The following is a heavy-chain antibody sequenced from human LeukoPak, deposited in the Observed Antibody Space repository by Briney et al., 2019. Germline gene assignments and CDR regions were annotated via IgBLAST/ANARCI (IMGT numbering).Heavy chain of an antibody. CDR1: GYTFTGYY. V-gene: IGHV1-18*04. D-gene: IGHD1-1*01. J-gene: IGHJ6*03. CDR2: ISAYNTNT. CDR3: ARDPGTTDYYYYMDV. Sequence: VKVSCKASGYTFTGYYMHWVRQAPGQGLEWMGWISAYNTNTNYAQKYQGRVTMTTDTSTSTAYMELRSLRSDDTAVYYCARDPGTTDYYYYMDVWGKGTMVTVSS.